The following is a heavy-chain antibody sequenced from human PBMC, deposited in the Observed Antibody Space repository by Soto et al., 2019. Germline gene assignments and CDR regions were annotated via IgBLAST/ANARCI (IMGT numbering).Heavy chain of an antibody. Sequence: SETLSLTCTVSGGSISSGGYYWSWIRQHPGKGLEWIGYIYYSGSTYYNPSLKSRVTISVDTSKNQFSLKLSSVTAADTAVYYCARVTPAVVVSTSDAFDIWGQGTMVTVSS. CDR2: IYYSGST. D-gene: IGHD2-15*01. V-gene: IGHV4-31*03. J-gene: IGHJ3*02. CDR1: GGSISSGGYY. CDR3: ARVTPAVVVSTSDAFDI.